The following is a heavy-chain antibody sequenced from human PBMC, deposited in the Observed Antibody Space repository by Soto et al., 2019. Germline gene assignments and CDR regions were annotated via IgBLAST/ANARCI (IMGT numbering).Heavy chain of an antibody. J-gene: IGHJ4*02. CDR3: ARAEAPFGESLH. CDR2: ISPDDGNT. V-gene: IGHV1-18*01. CDR1: GYTCSMYT. Sequence: SVKVSCKTSGYTCSMYTIACVRQAPGQGLEWLGWISPDDGNTEYEQKFQGRVTMTADTLTNNAYMELRSLKYDDTAVYYCARAEAPFGESLHWGQGTPVTVSS. D-gene: IGHD3-10*01.